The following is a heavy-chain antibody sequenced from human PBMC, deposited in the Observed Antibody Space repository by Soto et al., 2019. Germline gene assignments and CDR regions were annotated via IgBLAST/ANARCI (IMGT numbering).Heavy chain of an antibody. J-gene: IGHJ3*02. Sequence: ASVKVSCKASGYTFTSYGISWVRQAPGQGLEWMGWISAYNGNTNYAQKLQGRVTMTTDTSTSTAYMELRSLRSDDTAVYYCARDYYDILTGPRNDAFDSWGQGTMVTVSS. V-gene: IGHV1-18*01. CDR1: GYTFTSYG. CDR2: ISAYNGNT. CDR3: ARDYYDILTGPRNDAFDS. D-gene: IGHD3-9*01.